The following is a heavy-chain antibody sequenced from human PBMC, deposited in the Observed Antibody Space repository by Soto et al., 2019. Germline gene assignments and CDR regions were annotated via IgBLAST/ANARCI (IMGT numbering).Heavy chain of an antibody. D-gene: IGHD3-22*01. CDR3: ARNYYDSGGGFDY. V-gene: IGHV3-53*01. Sequence: EVQLVEAGGGLIQPGGSLRLSCAATGFTVSSNYMSWVRQAPGKGREWVSVIYSGGSTYYADSVKGRFTISRDNSKNTLYLEMNSLRAEDTAVYYCARNYYDSGGGFDYWGQGTLVTVSS. CDR2: IYSGGST. J-gene: IGHJ4*02. CDR1: GFTVSSNY.